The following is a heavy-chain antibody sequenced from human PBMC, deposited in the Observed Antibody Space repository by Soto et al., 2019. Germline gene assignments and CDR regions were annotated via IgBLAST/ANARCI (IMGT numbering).Heavy chain of an antibody. D-gene: IGHD6-6*01. CDR1: GFTFSSYA. Sequence: GGSLRLSCTASGFTFSSYAMSWVRQAPGKGLEWVSAISGSCGNTYYADSVKGRFTISRDNSKNTLYLQMNSLRAEDTAVYYCAKSITARPFDYWGQGALVTVSS. V-gene: IGHV3-23*01. CDR3: AKSITARPFDY. J-gene: IGHJ4*02. CDR2: ISGSCGNT.